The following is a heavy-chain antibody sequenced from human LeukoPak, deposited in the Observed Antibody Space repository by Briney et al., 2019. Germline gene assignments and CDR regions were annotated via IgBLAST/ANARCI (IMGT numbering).Heavy chain of an antibody. CDR1: GFTFSDLS. Sequence: GGSLRLSCAASGFTFSDLSMHWVRQAPGKGLEWVATLNRDGSEKWYLDSVRGRFTISGDNAKNSLHLQMDSLRVEDTAIYNCARGPGFLIDFWGQGTLVTV. V-gene: IGHV3-7*01. D-gene: IGHD1-14*01. CDR2: LNRDGSEK. CDR3: ARGPGFLIDF. J-gene: IGHJ4*02.